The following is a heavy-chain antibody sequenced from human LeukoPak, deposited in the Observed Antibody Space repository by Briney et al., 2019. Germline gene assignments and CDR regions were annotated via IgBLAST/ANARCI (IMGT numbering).Heavy chain of an antibody. D-gene: IGHD6-19*01. Sequence: GASVKVSCKASGYTLTSYGISWGRQAPGQGLGWLGWISAYNGNTNYAQKLQGRVTMTTDTSTSTAYMELRSLRSDDTAVYYCARPVAGHRWYFDYWGQGTLVTVSS. CDR1: GYTLTSYG. J-gene: IGHJ4*02. CDR2: ISAYNGNT. V-gene: IGHV1-18*01. CDR3: ARPVAGHRWYFDY.